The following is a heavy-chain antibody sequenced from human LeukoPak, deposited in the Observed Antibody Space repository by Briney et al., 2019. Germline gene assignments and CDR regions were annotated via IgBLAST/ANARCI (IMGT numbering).Heavy chain of an antibody. Sequence: SETLSLTCTVSGSSISNYYWGWIRQAPGKGLEWIGSIYYSGSTYYNPSLKSRVTISVDTSKNQFSLKLSSVTAADTAVYYCARESGITFGGVIVDYFDYWGQGTLVTVSS. D-gene: IGHD3-16*02. V-gene: IGHV4-39*07. CDR2: IYYSGST. CDR1: GSSISNYY. CDR3: ARESGITFGGVIVDYFDY. J-gene: IGHJ4*02.